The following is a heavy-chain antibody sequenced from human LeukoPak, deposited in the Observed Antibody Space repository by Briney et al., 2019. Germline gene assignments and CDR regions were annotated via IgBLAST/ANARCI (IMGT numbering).Heavy chain of an antibody. V-gene: IGHV3-33*01. CDR2: IWYDGSNE. CDR1: GFIFSSYG. J-gene: IGHJ4*02. Sequence: GRSLRLSCAASGFIFSSYGMHWVRQAPGKGLEWVAVIWYDGSNEYYADSVKGRFTISRDNSKNTLYLQMNSLRAEDTAVYYCARGGSQPFSRYDYVWGSYRYVQDYWGQGTLVTVSS. CDR3: ARGGSQPFSRYDYVWGSYRYVQDY. D-gene: IGHD3-16*02.